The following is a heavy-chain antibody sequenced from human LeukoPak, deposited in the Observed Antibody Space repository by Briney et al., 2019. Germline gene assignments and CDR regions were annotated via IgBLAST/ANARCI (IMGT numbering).Heavy chain of an antibody. CDR2: IRRRRNGYAS. CDR1: GFAFSVSP. J-gene: IGHJ4*02. Sequence: GGSLRLSCAASGFAFSVSPIHWVRQASGKGLEWVGRIRRRRNGYASEYAASSKGRFFISRDDSTTTAYLQMSSLQTEDTAVYSCAAAPHDNWAELDYWGQGALVTVSS. D-gene: IGHD1-1*01. CDR3: AAAPHDNWAELDY. V-gene: IGHV3-73*01.